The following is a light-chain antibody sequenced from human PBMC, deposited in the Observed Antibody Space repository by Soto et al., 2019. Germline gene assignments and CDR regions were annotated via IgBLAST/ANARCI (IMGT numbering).Light chain of an antibody. V-gene: IGKV3-15*01. J-gene: IGKJ1*01. Sequence: EIVLTQSPGTLSLSPGERATLSCRASQSVSSSYLAWYHQKPGQAPRLLIYGASTRAPGIPARFSGSGSETEFTLTISSLQSEDFAVYYCQHYNNWPPWTFGQGTKVDIK. CDR3: QHYNNWPPWT. CDR1: QSVSSSY. CDR2: GAS.